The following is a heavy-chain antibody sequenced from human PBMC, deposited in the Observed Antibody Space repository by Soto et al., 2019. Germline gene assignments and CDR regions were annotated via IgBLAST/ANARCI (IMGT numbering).Heavy chain of an antibody. D-gene: IGHD3-16*01. J-gene: IGHJ3*02. CDR3: ARITPDDAFDI. CDR2: IKQDGSEK. V-gene: IGHV3-7*01. Sequence: EVQLVESGGGLVQPGGSLRLSCAASGFTFSSYWMSWVRQAPGKGLEWVANIKQDGSEKYYVDSVKGRFTIARDNAKNSLYLQRNSLRAEDTAVYYCARITPDDAFDIWGQGTMVTVSS. CDR1: GFTFSSYW.